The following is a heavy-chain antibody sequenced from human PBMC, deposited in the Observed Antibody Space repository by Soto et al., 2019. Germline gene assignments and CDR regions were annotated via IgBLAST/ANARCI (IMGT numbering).Heavy chain of an antibody. D-gene: IGHD3-22*01. J-gene: IGHJ4*02. CDR1: GDSIRNRNYY. Sequence: QLQLQESGPGLVKPSETLSLSCSVSGDSIRNRNYYWAWIRQPPGKGLEWIVSRYDDASTFYNPSLKRRVTISIDTSKKQLSLKVTSVTAADTAVYYCARGIYLGPSGCYLDFWGQGTLVTVSS. CDR3: ARGIYLGPSGCYLDF. V-gene: IGHV4-39*01. CDR2: RYDDAST.